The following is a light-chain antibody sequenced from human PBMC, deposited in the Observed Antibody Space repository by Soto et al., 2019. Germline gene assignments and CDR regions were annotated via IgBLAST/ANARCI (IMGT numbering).Light chain of an antibody. Sequence: ALTQAPSASGTPGQRVTVSCSGSSSNIGNSTVNWYQQFPGTAPKLLIDANNRRPSGVPDRFSGSKSGTSASLAISGLQSEDEADYHCAAWDDSLNGYVFGAGTKVTV. CDR2: ANN. V-gene: IGLV1-44*01. J-gene: IGLJ1*01. CDR3: AAWDDSLNGYV. CDR1: SSNIGNST.